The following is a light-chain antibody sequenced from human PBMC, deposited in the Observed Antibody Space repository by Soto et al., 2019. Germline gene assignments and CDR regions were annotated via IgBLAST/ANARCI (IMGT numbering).Light chain of an antibody. CDR1: ETVSINN. CDR3: QQYCSSPWT. J-gene: IGKJ1*01. CDR2: QAI. Sequence: EIVLTQSPGTLYLSPGERATLSCRASETVSINNVAWYQHRLGQPPRLLIYQAIVRAAGIPDRFSGSGSGTDFTLPISRLEPEDFAVYHGQQYCSSPWTFGQGTKVEIK. V-gene: IGKV3-20*01.